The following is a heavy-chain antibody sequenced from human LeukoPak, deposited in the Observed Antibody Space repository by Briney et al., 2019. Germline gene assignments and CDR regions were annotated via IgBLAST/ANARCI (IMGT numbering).Heavy chain of an antibody. J-gene: IGHJ4*02. CDR2: IYNTGRT. D-gene: IGHD6-19*01. V-gene: IGHV4-38-2*01. Sequence: SQTLSLPCGVSGHFLSRGYYWAWIRPPPGTGLEGMGRIYNTGRTYYNPSLKSRVTMSIDTSKNQCSLKLSSVTAADTAVYYCARNTSAWSPLGETQSAPHCFDSWGQGTLVTVSS. CDR1: GHFLSRGYY. CDR3: ARNTSAWSPLGETQSAPHCFDS.